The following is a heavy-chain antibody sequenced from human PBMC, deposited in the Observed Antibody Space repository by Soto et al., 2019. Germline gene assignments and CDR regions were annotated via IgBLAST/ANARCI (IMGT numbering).Heavy chain of an antibody. J-gene: IGHJ6*02. Sequence: EVQLVESGGGVVQPGGSLRLSCAASGFTFSGYWMRWVRQAPGKGLEWVANIKQDGSEQFYVDSVKGRFTISRDNAKNSLYLQRTSLRAEDTAVYYCAREAVWGQGTTVTVSS. CDR2: IKQDGSEQ. CDR3: AREAV. V-gene: IGHV3-7*05. CDR1: GFTFSGYW.